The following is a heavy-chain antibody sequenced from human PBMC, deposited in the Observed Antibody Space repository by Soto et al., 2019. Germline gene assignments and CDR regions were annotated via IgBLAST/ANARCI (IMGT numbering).Heavy chain of an antibody. CDR3: TTDLQNRRYTVNFY. D-gene: IGHD3-16*02. CDR2: IKTKSDSAAT. CDR1: GFSFSDAW. J-gene: IGHJ4*02. Sequence: EVQLAVSGGGFVKPGGSLRLSCAVSGFSFSDAWLNWVRQAPGKGLEWVGRIKTKSDSAATDYAAPGKGRFIISRDDSKNTLFLQLNSLQDEDTAVYYCTTDLQNRRYTVNFYWGQGTLVTVSS. V-gene: IGHV3-15*07.